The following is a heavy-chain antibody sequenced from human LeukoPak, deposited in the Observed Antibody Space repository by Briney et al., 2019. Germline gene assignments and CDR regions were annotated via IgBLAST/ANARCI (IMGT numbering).Heavy chain of an antibody. CDR2: INHSGST. Sequence: SETLSLTCAVYGGSFSGYYWSWIRQPPGKGLEWIGEINHSGSTNYNPSLKSRVTISVDTSKNQFSLKLSSVTAADTAVYYCARGRRLYCSSTSCYHERRAEYFQHWGQGTLVSVSS. D-gene: IGHD2-2*01. CDR1: GGSFSGYY. V-gene: IGHV4-34*01. J-gene: IGHJ1*01. CDR3: ARGRRLYCSSTSCYHERRAEYFQH.